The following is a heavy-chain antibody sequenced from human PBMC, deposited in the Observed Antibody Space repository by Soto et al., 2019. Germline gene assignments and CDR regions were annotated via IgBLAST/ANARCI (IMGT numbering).Heavy chain of an antibody. D-gene: IGHD3-10*01. Sequence: QVQLVQSGAEVKKPGASVKVSCKASGCTFTSYDINWVRQATGQGLEWMGWMNPNSGNTGYAQKFQGRVTMTRNTSISTAYMELSSLRSEDTAVYYCARGSYSYYGSGSYRYNWFDPWGQGTLVTVSS. V-gene: IGHV1-8*01. J-gene: IGHJ5*02. CDR1: GCTFTSYD. CDR2: MNPNSGNT. CDR3: ARGSYSYYGSGSYRYNWFDP.